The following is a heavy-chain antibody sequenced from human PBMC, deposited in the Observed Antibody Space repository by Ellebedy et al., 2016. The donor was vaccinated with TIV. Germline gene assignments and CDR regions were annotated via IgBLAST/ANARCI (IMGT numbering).Heavy chain of an antibody. Sequence: GESLKISCAASGFTFSSYSMNWVRQAPGKGLEWVSHISLSSSTIYYADSVKGRFTISRDNAKNSLSLQMSSLRDEDTAVYYCARGSRFGESSFDYWGQGTLVTVSS. CDR2: ISLSSSTI. V-gene: IGHV3-48*02. CDR1: GFTFSSYS. CDR3: ARGSRFGESSFDY. D-gene: IGHD3-10*01. J-gene: IGHJ4*02.